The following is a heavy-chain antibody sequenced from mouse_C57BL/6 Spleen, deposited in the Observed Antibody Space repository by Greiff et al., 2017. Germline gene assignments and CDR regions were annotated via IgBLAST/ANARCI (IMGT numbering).Heavy chain of an antibody. Sequence: QVPLQQPGAELVRPGSSVKLSCKASGYTLTSYGMHWVKQRHLQGLEWIGNIDSSDSETHSNQKFQDKVILTVDKSSSTAYMQLSSLTSEGSAVYCCARDGYYFDYWGQGTTLTVSS. CDR2: IDSSDSET. CDR1: GYTLTSYG. D-gene: IGHD2-3*01. CDR3: ARDGYYFDY. J-gene: IGHJ2*01. V-gene: IGHV1-52*01.